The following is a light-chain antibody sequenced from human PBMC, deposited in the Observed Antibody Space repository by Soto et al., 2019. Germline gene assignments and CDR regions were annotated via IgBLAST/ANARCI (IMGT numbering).Light chain of an antibody. J-gene: IGKJ1*01. CDR2: KAS. Sequence: DIQMTQSPSTLSASVGDRVTITCRASESISRWLAWYRQKPGKAPKLLIYKASSLESGVPSRFSGSGSGTEFTLTISSLQPDDFATYYCQQYNSYSWTFGQGTKVDI. CDR1: ESISRW. V-gene: IGKV1-5*03. CDR3: QQYNSYSWT.